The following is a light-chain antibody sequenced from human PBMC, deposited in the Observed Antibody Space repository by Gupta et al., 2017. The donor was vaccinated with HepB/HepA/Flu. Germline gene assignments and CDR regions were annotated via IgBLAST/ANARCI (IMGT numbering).Light chain of an antibody. CDR3: MQALQCPVN. J-gene: IGKJ2*01. CDR2: LGS. Sequence: DIVMTQSPLSLPVTPGEPASISCRSSQSLLHSNGYNYLDWYLQKPGQSPQLLIYLGSNRASGVPDRVSGSGSGKDFKLNNSRVEAEDVGVYYCMQALQCPVNFGRGTKVEIK. CDR1: QSLLHSNGYNY. V-gene: IGKV2-28*01.